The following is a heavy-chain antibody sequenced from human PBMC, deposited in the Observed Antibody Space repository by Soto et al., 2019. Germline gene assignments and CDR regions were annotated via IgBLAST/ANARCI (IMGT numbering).Heavy chain of an antibody. CDR3: ARGDDFDYYYGVDV. Sequence: ASVKVSCKASGGTFSNHAISWVRQAPGQGLEWMGGIVPMFGTANYAQKFQGRVTATADKSTNTAYMELSSLTSEDTAVYYCARGDDFDYYYGVDVWGQGTTVTVSS. V-gene: IGHV1-69*06. J-gene: IGHJ6*02. CDR2: IVPMFGTA. D-gene: IGHD3-16*01. CDR1: GGTFSNHA.